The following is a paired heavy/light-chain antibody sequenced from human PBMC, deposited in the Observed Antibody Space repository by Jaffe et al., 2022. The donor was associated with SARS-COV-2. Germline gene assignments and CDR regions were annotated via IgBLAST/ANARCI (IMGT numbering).Heavy chain of an antibody. V-gene: IGHV3-15*01. CDR2: IKSNIDGGTT. Sequence: EVQLAESGGGVVKPGESLRLSCAASRFRFTKAWMTWVRQGPGKGLEWVGRIKSNIDGGTTDYAAPVKGRFTISRDDSKETLYLQMSSLKIEDSGVYYCTTDVGRWGLDVWGKGTTVTVSS. CDR1: RFRFTKAW. D-gene: IGHD1-26*01. CDR3: TTDVGRWGLDV. J-gene: IGHJ6*04.
Light chain of an antibody. Sequence: QPVLTQPPSVSAAPGQKVTISCSGSASNIGYTFVSWYQQLPGTAPKLLIRENDIRPSGIPDRFSGSKSGTSATLGITGLQTGDEADYYCATWDSSLGAGVFGGGTKLTVL. CDR3: ATWDSSLGAGV. V-gene: IGLV1-51*01. CDR2: END. J-gene: IGLJ3*02. CDR1: ASNIGYTF.